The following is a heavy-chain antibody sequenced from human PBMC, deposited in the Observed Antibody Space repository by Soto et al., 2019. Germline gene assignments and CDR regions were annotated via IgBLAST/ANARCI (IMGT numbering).Heavy chain of an antibody. J-gene: IGHJ4*02. Sequence: QVQLQQWGAGLLKPSETLSLTCAVYGGSFSGYYWSWIRQPPGQGLEWIGEINHSGSTNYNPSLKIRVTISVDTFQNQFSLKGSSVTTADTAVYYCARVRFEGRGGFRPRPHHYFDYWGQGTLVTVSS. CDR1: GGSFSGYY. CDR3: ARVRFEGRGGFRPRPHHYFDY. D-gene: IGHD3-16*01. CDR2: INHSGST. V-gene: IGHV4-34*01.